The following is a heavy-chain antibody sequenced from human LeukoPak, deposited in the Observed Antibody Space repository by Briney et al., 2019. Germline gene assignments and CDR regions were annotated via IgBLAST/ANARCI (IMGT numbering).Heavy chain of an antibody. CDR2: ISSSGSTI. J-gene: IGHJ4*02. D-gene: IGHD3-22*01. Sequence: GGSLRLSCAASGFTFSDYYMSWIRQAPGKGLEWVSYISSSGSTIYYADSVKGRFTISRDNAKNSLYLQMNSLRAEDTAVYYCARGYYDSSGYYYALPSTDYWGQGTLVTVSS. V-gene: IGHV3-11*04. CDR1: GFTFSDYY. CDR3: ARGYYDSSGYYYALPSTDY.